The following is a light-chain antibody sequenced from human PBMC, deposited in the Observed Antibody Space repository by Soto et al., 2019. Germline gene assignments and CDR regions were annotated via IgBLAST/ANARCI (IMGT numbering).Light chain of an antibody. Sequence: EIVLTQSPATLSLSPGERATLYCRASQSVDSDLTWYQQKPGQAPRLLIYDVSKRATGIPARFSGSGSGTDFTLTISSLEPEDLAIYYCQQRRNWPLTFGGGTKVEI. J-gene: IGKJ4*01. CDR3: QQRRNWPLT. V-gene: IGKV3-11*01. CDR1: QSVDSD. CDR2: DVS.